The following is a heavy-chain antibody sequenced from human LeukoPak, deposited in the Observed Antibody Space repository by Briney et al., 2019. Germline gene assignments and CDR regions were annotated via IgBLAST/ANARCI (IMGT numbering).Heavy chain of an antibody. Sequence: GGSLRLSCAAFSGYWMTWVRQAPGKGLEWVANIKQDGGEIFYVDSVKGRFTISRDNAKNSLYLQMNSLRAEDTAVYYCAREDHSNYNYWGQGTLVTVSS. J-gene: IGHJ4*02. CDR2: IKQDGGEI. D-gene: IGHD4-11*01. V-gene: IGHV3-7*01. CDR1: SGYW. CDR3: AREDHSNYNY.